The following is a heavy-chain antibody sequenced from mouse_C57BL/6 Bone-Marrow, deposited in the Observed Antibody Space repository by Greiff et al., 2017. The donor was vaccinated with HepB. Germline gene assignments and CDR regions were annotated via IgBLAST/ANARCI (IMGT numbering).Heavy chain of an antibody. CDR1: GYTFTSYW. CDR3: ASYGSSYGYAMDY. V-gene: IGHV1-55*01. J-gene: IGHJ4*01. CDR2: IYPGSGST. D-gene: IGHD1-1*01. Sequence: QVQLQQPGAELVNPGASVKMSCKASGYTFTSYWITWVKQRPGQGLEWIGDIYPGSGSTNYNEKFKSKATLTVDTSSSTAYMQLSSLTSEDSAVYYCASYGSSYGYAMDYWGQGTSVTVSS.